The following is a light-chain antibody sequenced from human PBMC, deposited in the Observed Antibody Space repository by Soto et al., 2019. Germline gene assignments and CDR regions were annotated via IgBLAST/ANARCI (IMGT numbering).Light chain of an antibody. CDR1: QSVSSY. CDR2: DAS. CDR3: QQRSNWPPIT. V-gene: IGKV3-11*01. J-gene: IGKJ5*01. Sequence: EIVLTQSPGTPSSSPGERATLSCRASQSVSSYLAWYQQKPGQAPRLLIYDASNRATGIPARFSGSGSGTDFTLTISSLEPEDFAVYYCQQRSNWPPITFGQGTRLEIK.